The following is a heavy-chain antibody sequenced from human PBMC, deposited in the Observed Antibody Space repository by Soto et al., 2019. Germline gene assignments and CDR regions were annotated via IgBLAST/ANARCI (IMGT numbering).Heavy chain of an antibody. CDR3: ARYGSIAAPTGYYYYGMDV. D-gene: IGHD6-6*01. J-gene: IGHJ6*02. CDR2: IYYSGST. V-gene: IGHV4-59*01. CDR1: GGSISSYY. Sequence: QVQLQESGPGLVKPSETLSLTCTVSGGSISSYYWSWIRQPPGKGLEWIGYIYYSGSTNYNPSLKSRVTISVDTSKNQFSLKLSSVTAADTAVYYCARYGSIAAPTGYYYYGMDVWGQGTTVTVSS.